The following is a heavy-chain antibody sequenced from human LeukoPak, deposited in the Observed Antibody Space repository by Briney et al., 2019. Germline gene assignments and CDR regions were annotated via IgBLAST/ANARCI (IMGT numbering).Heavy chain of an antibody. D-gene: IGHD3-22*01. V-gene: IGHV3-30*19. CDR2: ISYDGSNK. J-gene: IGHJ4*02. CDR1: GFTFNRFG. Sequence: GRSLRLSCATSGFTFNRFGMHWVRQAPGKGLEWVAVISYDGSNKYYADSVKGRFTISRDNSKNTLYLQMNSLRAEDTAVYYCARDLGYDYYDSSGYIGLGIDYWGQGTLVTVSS. CDR3: ARDLGYDYYDSSGYIGLGIDY.